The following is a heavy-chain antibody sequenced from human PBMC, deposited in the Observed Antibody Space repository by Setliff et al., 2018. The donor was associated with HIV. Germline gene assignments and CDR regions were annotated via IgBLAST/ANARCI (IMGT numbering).Heavy chain of an antibody. CDR1: GASITDSKW. CDR2: IDHSGAT. CDR3: VRDHRLRGKFHFDS. J-gene: IGHJ4*02. D-gene: IGHD2-21*01. V-gene: IGHV4-4*02. Sequence: PSETLSLTCVVSGASITDSKWWTWVRQPPGKRLEWIGEIDHSGATKYNPSLKSRVTILVDTSKNQLSLNVTSVTAADTAVYFCVRDHRLRGKFHFDSWGQGTLVTVSS.